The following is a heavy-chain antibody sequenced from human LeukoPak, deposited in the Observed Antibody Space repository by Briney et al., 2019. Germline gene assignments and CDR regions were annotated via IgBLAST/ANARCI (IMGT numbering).Heavy chain of an antibody. J-gene: IGHJ4*02. CDR2: ICSAGST. CDR1: GFTVSSNY. D-gene: IGHD1-26*01. V-gene: IGHV3-66*02. CDR3: AREPSGTYWLDY. Sequence: GGSLRLSCAASGFTVSSNYMSWVRQAPGKGLEWVSVICSAGSTYYADSVKGRFTISKDNSKNTLYLQMNSLRAEDTAVYYCAREPSGTYWLDYWGQGTLVTVSS.